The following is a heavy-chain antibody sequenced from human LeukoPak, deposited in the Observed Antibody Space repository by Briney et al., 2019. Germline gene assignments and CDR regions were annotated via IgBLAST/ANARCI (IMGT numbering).Heavy chain of an antibody. V-gene: IGHV3-23*01. J-gene: IGHJ4*02. D-gene: IGHD3-3*01. CDR1: GFTFSNYA. CDR2: ISGSGGST. CDR3: AKDVGFLEWLVCFAY. Sequence: PGGSLRLSCAASGFTFSNYAMNWVRQAPGKGLEWVSGISGSGGSTYYAVSVKGRFTISRDNSKNTLYLQMNGLRAEDTALYYCAKDVGFLEWLVCFAYWGQGTLVTVSS.